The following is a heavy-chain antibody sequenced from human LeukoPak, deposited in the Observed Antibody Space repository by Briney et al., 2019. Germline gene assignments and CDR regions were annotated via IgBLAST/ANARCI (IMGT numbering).Heavy chain of an antibody. CDR2: TIPIFGTA. CDR1: GGTFSSYA. D-gene: IGHD5-24*01. J-gene: IGHJ4*02. CDR3: ARDLVEMATMEY. Sequence: VASVKVSCKASGGTFSSYAISWVRPAPGQGLEWMGGTIPIFGTANYAQKFQGRVTITADESTSTAYMELSSLRSEDTAVYYCARDLVEMATMEYWGQGTLVTVSS. V-gene: IGHV1-69*13.